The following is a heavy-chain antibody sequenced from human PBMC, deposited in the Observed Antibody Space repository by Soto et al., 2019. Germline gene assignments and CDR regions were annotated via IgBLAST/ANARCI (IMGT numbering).Heavy chain of an antibody. J-gene: IGHJ6*02. Sequence: QVQLQESGPGLVKPSQTLSLTCTVSGGSISSGGYYWSWIRQHPGKGLEWIGYIYYSGSTYYNPSLKSRVTISVDTSKNQFSLKLSSVTAADTAVYYCARETYYYGSGSYYSGPKNGMDVWGQGTTVTVSS. CDR2: IYYSGST. D-gene: IGHD3-10*01. CDR3: ARETYYYGSGSYYSGPKNGMDV. V-gene: IGHV4-31*03. CDR1: GGSISSGGYY.